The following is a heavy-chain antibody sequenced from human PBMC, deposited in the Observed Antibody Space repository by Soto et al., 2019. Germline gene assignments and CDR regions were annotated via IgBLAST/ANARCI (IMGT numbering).Heavy chain of an antibody. CDR1: GGSISSGNFY. CDR3: ATSDTAKVSSDSYFEL. CDR2: IYYSGNT. J-gene: IGHJ2*01. Sequence: QVQLQESGPGLVKPSQTLSLTCTVSGGSISSGNFYWSWISQHQGKGLEWIGYIYYSGNTNYNPSLSSQATISVVTSKNQFSLKLGSVTDADTAVEYCATSDTAKVSSDSYFELSGGSSLITVSS. D-gene: IGHD5-18*01. V-gene: IGHV4-31*01.